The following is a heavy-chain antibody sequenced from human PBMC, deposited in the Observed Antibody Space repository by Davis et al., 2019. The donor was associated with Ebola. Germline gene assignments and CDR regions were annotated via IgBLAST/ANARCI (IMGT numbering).Heavy chain of an antibody. Sequence: GESLKISCAASGFTFSGSAMHWVRQASGKGLEWVGRIRSKANSYATAYAASVKGRFTISRDDSKNTAYLQMNSLKTEDTAVYYCSMTTATTANSVDYWGQGTLVTVSS. CDR2: IRSKANSYAT. V-gene: IGHV3-73*01. CDR3: SMTTATTANSVDY. CDR1: GFTFSGSA. J-gene: IGHJ4*02. D-gene: IGHD4-17*01.